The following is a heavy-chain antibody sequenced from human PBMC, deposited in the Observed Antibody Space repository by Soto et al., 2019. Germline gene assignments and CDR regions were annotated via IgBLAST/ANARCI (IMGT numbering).Heavy chain of an antibody. Sequence: ASVKVSCKASGYTFSDFDINWLRQASGQGPEWMGWMNAKSGDTFFAQRFQGKFNMTWDTSLSTAYMEVGSLTSDDTAVYYCARGNPFNYAGFDVWGQGTTVTVSS. CDR2: MNAKSGDT. V-gene: IGHV1-8*01. CDR3: ARGNPFNYAGFDV. D-gene: IGHD2-2*01. J-gene: IGHJ6*02. CDR1: GYTFSDFD.